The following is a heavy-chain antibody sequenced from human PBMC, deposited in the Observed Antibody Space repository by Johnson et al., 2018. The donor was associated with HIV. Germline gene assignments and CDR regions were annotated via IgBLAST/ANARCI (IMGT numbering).Heavy chain of an antibody. Sequence: VQLVESGGGLIQPGGSLTLSCAASGFTVSSNYMSWVRQAPGKGLEWVSVISWNSGSIGYADSVKGRFTISRDNAKNSLYLQMNSLRAEDTALYYCARDFVAFGECTAFDMWGQGTMVTVSS. CDR3: ARDFVAFGECTAFDM. CDR1: GFTVSSNY. CDR2: ISWNSGSI. D-gene: IGHD3-10*01. V-gene: IGHV3-9*01. J-gene: IGHJ3*02.